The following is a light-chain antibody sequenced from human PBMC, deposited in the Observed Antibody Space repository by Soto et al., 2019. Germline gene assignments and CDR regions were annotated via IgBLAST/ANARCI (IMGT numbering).Light chain of an antibody. Sequence: QSALTQDASVSGSPGQTITISCTGNSSNVGSYNLVCWYQQHPGKAPKLMIYEVSKRPAGVSNRFSGSKSGNTSSMTISGLHADDEDDYYCSSYAGSSTLVFGGGTKLTVL. CDR1: SSNVGSYNL. CDR2: EVS. J-gene: IGLJ2*01. V-gene: IGLV2-23*02. CDR3: SSYAGSSTLV.